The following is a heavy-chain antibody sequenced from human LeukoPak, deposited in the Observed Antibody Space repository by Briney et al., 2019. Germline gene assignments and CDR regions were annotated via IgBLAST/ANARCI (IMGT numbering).Heavy chain of an antibody. CDR1: GFTISTTY. CDR2: ISGGGGST. Sequence: GGSLRLSCAASGFTISTTYMSWVRQAPGKGLEWVSTISGGGGSTYYADSVKGRFTISRDNSKNTLYLQVNSLRAEDTAVYYCAKGGKWDVTPFDYWGQGTLVTVSS. J-gene: IGHJ4*02. CDR3: AKGGKWDVTPFDY. V-gene: IGHV3-23*01. D-gene: IGHD1-26*01.